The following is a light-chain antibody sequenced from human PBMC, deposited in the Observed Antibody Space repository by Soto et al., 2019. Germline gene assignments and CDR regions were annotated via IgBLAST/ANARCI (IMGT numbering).Light chain of an antibody. CDR1: QSVNIY. V-gene: IGKV3-11*01. J-gene: IGKJ4*01. CDR3: QQRSNWRVT. CDR2: DAS. Sequence: EIVLTQSPGTLSLSPGERATLSCRASQSVNIYLAWYQQKPGQAPRLLIYDASNRATGIPARFSGSGSGTDFTLTISSLEPEDIAVYYCQQRSNWRVTFGGGTKVDNK.